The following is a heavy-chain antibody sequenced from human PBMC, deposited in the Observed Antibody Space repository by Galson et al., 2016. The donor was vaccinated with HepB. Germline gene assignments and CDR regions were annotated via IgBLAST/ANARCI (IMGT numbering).Heavy chain of an antibody. CDR2: ISYDGSNE. CDR1: GFTFSNYA. Sequence: SLRLSCAASGFTFSNYAMHWVRQAPGKGLEWVAVISYDGSNEYSAESVKGRFTISRDNSKNTLYLQMKCLRAADTAVYYCARHKALALPRGVISFWGQGFLVSVSS. J-gene: IGHJ4*02. D-gene: IGHD3-10*01. CDR3: ARHKALALPRGVISF. V-gene: IGHV3-30*04.